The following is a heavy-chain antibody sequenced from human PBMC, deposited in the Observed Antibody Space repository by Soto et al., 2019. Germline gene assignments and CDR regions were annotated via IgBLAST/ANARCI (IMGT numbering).Heavy chain of an antibody. CDR2: LSYDGSDE. CDR1: GFTFSNYN. Sequence: PGGSLRLSCAASGFTFSNYNNVWVRQAPGKGLEWVALLSYDGSDEYYADSVKGRFTISRDNSKNTLYLQMNNLRADDTAVYYCARDLVTAESHWGQGTLVTVSS. CDR3: ARDLVTAESH. J-gene: IGHJ4*02. V-gene: IGHV3-30-3*01. D-gene: IGHD2-21*02.